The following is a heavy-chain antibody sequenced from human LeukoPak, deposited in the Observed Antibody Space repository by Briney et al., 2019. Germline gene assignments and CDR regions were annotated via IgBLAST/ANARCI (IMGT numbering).Heavy chain of an antibody. J-gene: IGHJ4*02. CDR2: ISSSSSSAI. V-gene: IGHV3-48*01. D-gene: IGHD3-3*01. CDR1: GFTFSTYS. Sequence: GGSLRLSCAASGFTFSTYSMNWVRQAPGKGLEWVSYISSSSSSAIYYADSVRGRFTISRDNAKNSLYLQMNSLRAEDTAVYYCARGTRFLEWLGDYWGQGTLVTVSS. CDR3: ARGTRFLEWLGDY.